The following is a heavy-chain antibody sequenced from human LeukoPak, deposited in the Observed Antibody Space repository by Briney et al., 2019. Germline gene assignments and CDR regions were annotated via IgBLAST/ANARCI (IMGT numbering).Heavy chain of an antibody. CDR1: GGSFSGYY. D-gene: IGHD6-13*01. CDR3: ARYDSSSEYYFDY. Sequence: TSSETLSLTCAVYGGSFSGYYWSWIRQPPGKGLEWIGEINHSGSTNYNPSLKSRVTISVDTSKNQFSLKLSSVTAADTAVYYCARYDSSSEYYFDYWGQGTLVTVSS. CDR2: INHSGST. V-gene: IGHV4-34*01. J-gene: IGHJ4*02.